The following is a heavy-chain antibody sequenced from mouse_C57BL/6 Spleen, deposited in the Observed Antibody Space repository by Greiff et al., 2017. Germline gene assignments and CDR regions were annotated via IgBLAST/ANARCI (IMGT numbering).Heavy chain of an antibody. CDR2: IDPSTSYT. D-gene: IGHD2-10*01. Sequence: VQLQQSGAELVKPGASVKLSCKASGYTFTSYWMQWVKQRPGQGLEWIGEIDPSTSYTNYNQKFKGKATLTVGTSSSTAYMQLRSLTSEDSAVYYCARPYYDYYARDYWIQGTSVSVSS. J-gene: IGHJ4*01. V-gene: IGHV1-50*01. CDR3: ARPYYDYYARDY. CDR1: GYTFTSYW.